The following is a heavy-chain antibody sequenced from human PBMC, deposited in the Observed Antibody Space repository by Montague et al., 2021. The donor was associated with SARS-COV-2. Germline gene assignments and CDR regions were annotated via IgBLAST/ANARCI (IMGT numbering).Heavy chain of an antibody. Sequence: SETLSLTCTVSGGSISSYNWSWIRQPPGKGLECIGYIYYSGNTNYNPSLKSRVTISVDASKNQFSLKLSSVTAADTAVYYCAGLQGGASLYGMDVWGQGTTVTVSS. CDR1: GGSISSYN. V-gene: IGHV4-59*01. D-gene: IGHD4/OR15-4a*01. CDR2: IYYSGNT. J-gene: IGHJ6*02. CDR3: AGLQGGASLYGMDV.